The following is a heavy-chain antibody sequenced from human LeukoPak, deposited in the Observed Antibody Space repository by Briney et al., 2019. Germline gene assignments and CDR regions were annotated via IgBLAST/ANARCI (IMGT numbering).Heavy chain of an antibody. D-gene: IGHD3-10*01. CDR3: ARGGFYGSGNSAYYYNGMEV. J-gene: IGHJ6*02. CDR1: GYTFTNFD. CDR2: MNPKTGNT. V-gene: IGHV1-8*01. Sequence: GASVTVSCKASGYTFTNFDIHWVRQATGQGLEWMGWMNPKTGNTGNAETLQGRVTMTRNTSISTAYMELSSLRSDDTALYYCARGGFYGSGNSAYYYNGMEVWGQGTSVTVSS.